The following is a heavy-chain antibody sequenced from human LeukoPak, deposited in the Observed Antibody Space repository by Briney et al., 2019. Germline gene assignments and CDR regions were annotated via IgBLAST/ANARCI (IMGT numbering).Heavy chain of an antibody. CDR1: GGTFSSYA. V-gene: IGHV1-2*02. CDR3: ASGSANWFDP. CDR2: INPNSGGT. J-gene: IGHJ5*02. Sequence: ASVKVSCKASGGTFSSYAISWVRQAPGQGLEWMGWINPNSGGTNYAQKFQGRVTMTRDTSISTAYMELSRLRSDDTAVYYCASGSANWFDPWGQGTLVTVSS.